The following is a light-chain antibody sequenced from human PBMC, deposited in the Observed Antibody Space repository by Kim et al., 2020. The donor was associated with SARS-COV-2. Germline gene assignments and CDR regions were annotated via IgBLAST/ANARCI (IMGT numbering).Light chain of an antibody. J-gene: IGKJ1*01. CDR1: QSVSSN. CDR2: GAS. CDR3: QQYNSGPLT. V-gene: IGKV3-15*01. Sequence: VAPGERGTLTCRASQSVSSNLAWYQQKPGQAPRLLIYGASTRATGIPARFSGSGSGTEFTLTISSLQSEDFAVYYCQQYNSGPLTFGQGTRVDIK.